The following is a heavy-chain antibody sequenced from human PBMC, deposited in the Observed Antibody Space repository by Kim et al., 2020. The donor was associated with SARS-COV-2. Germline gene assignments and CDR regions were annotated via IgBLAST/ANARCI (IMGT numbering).Heavy chain of an antibody. Sequence: GGSLRLSCAASGLNFNVEFMSWDRQAPGKGLEWISYISNSGHYANYADSVQDRFTISRDNAQNSLHLQMNNLRAEDMAIYYCTNIRYGQVDYWGQGTLVTVSS. CDR2: ISNSGHYA. J-gene: IGHJ4*02. CDR3: TNIRYGQVDY. D-gene: IGHD1-20*01. CDR1: GLNFNVEF. V-gene: IGHV3-11*03.